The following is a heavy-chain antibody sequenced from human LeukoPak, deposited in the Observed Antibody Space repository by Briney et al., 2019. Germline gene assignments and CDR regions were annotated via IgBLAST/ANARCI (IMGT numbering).Heavy chain of an antibody. J-gene: IGHJ6*02. Sequence: GGSLRLSCAASGFTFSSYAMSWVRQAPGEGLEWVSGISGSGDSSYYADSVKGRFTISRDNSGNTLYLQMNSLRAEDTAVYYCAKDLYGFYAMDVWGQGTTVTVSS. V-gene: IGHV3-23*01. CDR2: ISGSGDSS. CDR1: GFTFSSYA. D-gene: IGHD4-17*01. CDR3: AKDLYGFYAMDV.